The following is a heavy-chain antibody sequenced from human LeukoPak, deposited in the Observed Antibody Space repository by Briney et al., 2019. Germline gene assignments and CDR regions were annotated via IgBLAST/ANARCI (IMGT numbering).Heavy chain of an antibody. J-gene: IGHJ4*02. V-gene: IGHV4-30-4*08. Sequence: SETLSLTCTVSGGSISSGDYYWSWIRQPPGKGLGWIGYIYYSGSTDYNPSLESRVTISVDTSNNQFSLRLSSVTAADTAVYYCAREGIDCSSASRYAVFDYWGQGTLVTVSS. CDR1: GGSISSGDYY. CDR3: AREGIDCSSASRYAVFDY. CDR2: IYYSGST. D-gene: IGHD2-2*01.